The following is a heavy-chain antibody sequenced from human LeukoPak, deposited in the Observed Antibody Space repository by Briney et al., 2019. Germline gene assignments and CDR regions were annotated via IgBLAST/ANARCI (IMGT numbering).Heavy chain of an antibody. CDR2: ISSSSSYI. Sequence: GGSLRLSCAASGFTFSSYWMHWVRQAPGKGLEWVSSISSSSSYIYYADSVKGRFTISRDNAKNSLYLQMNSLRAEDTAVYYCARDRYYYDSSGSLDYWGQGTLVTVSS. J-gene: IGHJ4*02. CDR3: ARDRYYYDSSGSLDY. CDR1: GFTFSSYW. D-gene: IGHD3-22*01. V-gene: IGHV3-21*01.